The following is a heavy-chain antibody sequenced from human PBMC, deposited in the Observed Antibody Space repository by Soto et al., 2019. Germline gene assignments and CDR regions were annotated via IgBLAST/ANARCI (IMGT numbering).Heavy chain of an antibody. D-gene: IGHD1-26*01. V-gene: IGHV3-23*01. J-gene: IGHJ4*02. Sequence: PGGSLRLSCAASGFTFTTYAISWVRKAPGKGLEWVSAISGTGGTTYYTDPVKGRFTISRDNSKNTLFLHMNSLRAEDSAVYYCAKSGGTYYGPNYFDYWGQGTLVTVSS. CDR1: GFTFTTYA. CDR2: ISGTGGTT. CDR3: AKSGGTYYGPNYFDY.